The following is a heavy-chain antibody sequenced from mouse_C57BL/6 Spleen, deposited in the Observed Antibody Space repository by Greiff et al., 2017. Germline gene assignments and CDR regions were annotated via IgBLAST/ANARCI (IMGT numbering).Heavy chain of an antibody. CDR1: GYAFSSSW. J-gene: IGHJ3*01. CDR2: IYPGDGDT. CDR3: AGDYGRGD. D-gene: IGHD1-1*01. V-gene: IGHV1-82*01. Sequence: VKLMESGPELVKPGASVKISCKASGYAFSSSWMNWVKQRPGKGLEWIGRIYPGDGDTNYNGKFKGKATLTADKSSSTAYMQLSSLTSEDSAVYSCAGDYGRGDWGQGTLVTVS.